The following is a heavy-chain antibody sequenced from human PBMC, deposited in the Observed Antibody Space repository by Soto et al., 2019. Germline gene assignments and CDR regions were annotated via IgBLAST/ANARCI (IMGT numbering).Heavy chain of an antibody. CDR3: ARVLVQLERHYYHYGMAV. CDR1: GYTFTGYY. CDR2: INPNSGGT. Sequence: ASVKVSCKASGYTFTGYYMHWVRQAPGQGLEWVGWINPNSGGTNYAQKFQGWVTMTRDTSISTAYMELSRLRSDDTAVYYCARVLVQLERHYYHYGMAVWGQGTTDTVSS. V-gene: IGHV1-2*04. J-gene: IGHJ6*02. D-gene: IGHD1-1*01.